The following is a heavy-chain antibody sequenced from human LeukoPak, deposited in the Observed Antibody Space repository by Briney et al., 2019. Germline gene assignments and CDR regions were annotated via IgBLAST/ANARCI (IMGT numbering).Heavy chain of an antibody. V-gene: IGHV3-15*07. CDR2: IKSKTDGGTT. J-gene: IGHJ6*02. Sequence: GGSLRLSCAASGFTFSNAWMNWVRQAPGKGLEWVGRIKSKTDGGTTDYAAPVKGRFTISRDDSKNTLYLQMNSLKTEDTAVYYCITGIDSSGWFRPNYYYYGMDVWGQGTTVTVSS. CDR1: GFTFSNAW. D-gene: IGHD6-19*01. CDR3: ITGIDSSGWFRPNYYYYGMDV.